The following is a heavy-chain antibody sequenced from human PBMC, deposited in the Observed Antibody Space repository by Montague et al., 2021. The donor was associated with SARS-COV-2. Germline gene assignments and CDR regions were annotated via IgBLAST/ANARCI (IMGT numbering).Heavy chain of an antibody. CDR3: AHKLYGINRRWFDP. CDR2: IYWDDAK. V-gene: IGHV2-5*02. Sequence: PALVKPTQTLTLTCTFSGFSLTTRGVGVGWIRQPPGKALEWLALIYWDDAKHYSPSLKSRLTITKDTSKNQVVLTMTNMDPVDTATYYCAHKLYGINRRWFDPWGQGTRVAVSS. J-gene: IGHJ5*02. CDR1: GFSLTTRGVG. D-gene: IGHD1-14*01.